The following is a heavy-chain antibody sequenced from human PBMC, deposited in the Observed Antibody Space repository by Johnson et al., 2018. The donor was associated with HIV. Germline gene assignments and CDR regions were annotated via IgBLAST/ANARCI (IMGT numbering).Heavy chain of an antibody. V-gene: IGHV3-30*14. Sequence: QVQLVESGGGVVQPGRSLRLSCAASGFTFSSYAMHWVRQAPGKGLEWVAVISYDGSNKYQADSVKGRFTISRDNSKNTMYLQMNSLRAEDTAVYYCVSVPMIVVLDGAFDIWGQGTMVTVSS. CDR2: ISYDGSNK. J-gene: IGHJ3*02. CDR1: GFTFSSYA. D-gene: IGHD3-22*01. CDR3: VSVPMIVVLDGAFDI.